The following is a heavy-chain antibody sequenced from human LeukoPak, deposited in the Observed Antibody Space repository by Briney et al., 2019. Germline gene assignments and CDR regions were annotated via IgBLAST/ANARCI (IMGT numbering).Heavy chain of an antibody. Sequence: SETLSLTCAVSGGSISSYYWSWIRQPPGKGLEWIGYIYYSGSTNYNPSLKSRVTISVDTSKNQFSLKLSSVTAADTAVYYCASSAYDFWSGYCVFDPWGQGTLVTVSS. CDR2: IYYSGST. J-gene: IGHJ5*02. CDR1: GGSISSYY. D-gene: IGHD3-3*01. V-gene: IGHV4-59*01. CDR3: ASSAYDFWSGYCVFDP.